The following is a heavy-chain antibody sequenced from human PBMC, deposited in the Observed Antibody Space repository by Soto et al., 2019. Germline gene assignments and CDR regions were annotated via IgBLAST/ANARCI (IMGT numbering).Heavy chain of an antibody. Sequence: SETLSLTCAVSGGSIDSGAYSLSWIRQPPGKGLEWIGYVSHSGTAYSIPSLNGRLTLSVDSSQTQFSLKLTSVSAADSAVYYCARIHWTQSSLDYWGRGILVTVSS. CDR1: GGSIDSGAYS. CDR2: VSHSGTA. V-gene: IGHV4-30-2*01. J-gene: IGHJ4*02. CDR3: ARIHWTQSSLDY. D-gene: IGHD6-19*01.